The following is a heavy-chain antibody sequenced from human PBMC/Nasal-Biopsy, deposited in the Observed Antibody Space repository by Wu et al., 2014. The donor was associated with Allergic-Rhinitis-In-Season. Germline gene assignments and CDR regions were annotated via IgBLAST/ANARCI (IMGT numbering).Heavy chain of an antibody. CDR2: IDWDDDK. Sequence: VKPTQTLTLTCTFSGFSLRTSGMCVSWIRQPPGKALEWLARIDWDDDKFYSTSLKTRLTISKDTSKNQVVLTMTNMDPVDTATYYCARTRGYSGYDDFWGQGTLVTVSS. CDR3: ARTRGYSGYDDF. V-gene: IGHV2-70*16. J-gene: IGHJ4*02. CDR1: GFSLRTSGMC. D-gene: IGHD5-12*01.